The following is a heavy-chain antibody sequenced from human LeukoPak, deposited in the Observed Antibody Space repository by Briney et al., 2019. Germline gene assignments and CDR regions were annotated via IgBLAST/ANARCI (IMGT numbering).Heavy chain of an antibody. Sequence: ASVKVSYKISGYTLTELPIHWVRQAPGKGLEWMGDFDPEDGETINVQKFQDRVTMTEDTSTDTAYMELSSLRSEDTAVYYCATVTYYYGPTAPYFYFWGQGTLVTVSS. CDR1: GYTLTELP. CDR3: ATVTYYYGPTAPYFYF. D-gene: IGHD3-10*01. V-gene: IGHV1-24*01. J-gene: IGHJ4*02. CDR2: FDPEDGET.